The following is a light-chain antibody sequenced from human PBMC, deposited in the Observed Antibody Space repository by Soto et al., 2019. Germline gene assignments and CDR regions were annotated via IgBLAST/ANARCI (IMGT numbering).Light chain of an antibody. CDR2: AAS. CDR3: QQCYYTPYT. Sequence: DIQMTQSPSSLSASIGDRVTITCRASQTISTYLNWFQEQPGKAPKLLIHAASSLQSGVPSRFSGSGSGTDFTLTISSLQPEDFATYFCQQCYYTPYTFGQGTKLDIK. J-gene: IGKJ2*01. CDR1: QTISTY. V-gene: IGKV1-39*01.